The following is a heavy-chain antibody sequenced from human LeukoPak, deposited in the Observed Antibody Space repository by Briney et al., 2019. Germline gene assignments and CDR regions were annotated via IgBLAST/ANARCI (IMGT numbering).Heavy chain of an antibody. J-gene: IGHJ6*02. D-gene: IGHD2-2*01. Sequence: SETLSLTCAVYGGSFSGYYWSWIRQPPGKGLEWIGEINHSGSTNYNPSLKSRVTISVDTSKNQFSLKLSSVTAADTAVYYCARGRVEVVPAAIHYYYGMDVWGQGTTVTVSS. V-gene: IGHV4-34*01. CDR3: ARGRVEVVPAAIHYYYGMDV. CDR2: INHSGST. CDR1: GGSFSGYY.